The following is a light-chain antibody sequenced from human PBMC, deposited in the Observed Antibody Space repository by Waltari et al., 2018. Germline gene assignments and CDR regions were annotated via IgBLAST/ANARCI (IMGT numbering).Light chain of an antibody. J-gene: IGLJ3*02. V-gene: IGLV4-69*01. CDR1: SGYSSYA. CDR3: QTWGTGIWV. CDR2: LNSDGSH. Sequence: QLVRTQSPSASASLGASVKLTCTLSSGYSSYAIAWHQQQPEKGPRYLMKLNSDGSHSKGDGIPDRFSGSSSGAERYLTISSLQSEDEADYYGQTWGTGIWVFGGGTKLTVL.